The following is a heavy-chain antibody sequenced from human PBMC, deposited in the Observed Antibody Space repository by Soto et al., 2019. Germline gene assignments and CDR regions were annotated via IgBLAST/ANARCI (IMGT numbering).Heavy chain of an antibody. CDR3: AGTTSHQWYYMDV. CDR1: GDSVSSNSAA. Sequence: SQTLSLTGAISGDSVSSNSAAWNWIRLSPSRGLEWLARTYYRSRWYNDYAVSVISRITVNPDTSKNQFSLQLTSVTPEDTAVYYCAGTTSHQWYYMDVWGKGTTVTVSS. CDR2: TYYRSRWYN. D-gene: IGHD1-7*01. V-gene: IGHV6-1*01. J-gene: IGHJ6*03.